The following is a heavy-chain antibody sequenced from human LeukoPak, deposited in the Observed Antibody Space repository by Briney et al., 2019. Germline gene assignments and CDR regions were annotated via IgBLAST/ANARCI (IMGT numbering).Heavy chain of an antibody. CDR2: IYHSGST. Sequence: SQTLSLTCAVSGGSISSGGYSWSWIRQPPGKGLEWIGYIYHSGSTYYNPSLKSRVTISVDRSKNQFSLKLSSVTAADTAVYYCARALYYYGSGSYPLADIWGQGTMVTVSS. CDR3: ARALYYYGSGSYPLADI. D-gene: IGHD3-10*01. J-gene: IGHJ3*02. CDR1: GGSISSGGYS. V-gene: IGHV4-30-2*01.